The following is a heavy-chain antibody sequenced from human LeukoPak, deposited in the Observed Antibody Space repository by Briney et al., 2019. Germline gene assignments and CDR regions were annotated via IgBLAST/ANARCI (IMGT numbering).Heavy chain of an antibody. J-gene: IGHJ4*02. D-gene: IGHD3-10*01. CDR1: GGTFSSYA. CDR2: IIPIFGTA. Sequence: GASAKVSCKASGGTFSSYAISWVRQAPGQGLEWMGGIIPIFGTANYAQKFQGRVTITADESTSTAYMELSSLRSEDTAVYYCARGDSGNYFDYWGQGTLVTVSS. CDR3: ARGDSGNYFDY. V-gene: IGHV1-69*01.